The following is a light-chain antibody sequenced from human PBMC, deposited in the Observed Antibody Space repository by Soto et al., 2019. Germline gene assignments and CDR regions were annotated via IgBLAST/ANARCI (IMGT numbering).Light chain of an antibody. CDR3: QQYYSYPWT. J-gene: IGKJ1*01. CDR1: HGISSY. CDR2: AAS. Sequence: AIRMNHSPSSLSASTGDRVSITCRASHGISSYLAWYQQKPGKAPKLLIYAASTLQSGVPSRFSGSGSGTDFTLTISCLQSEDFATYYCQQYYSYPWTFGQGTKVDI. V-gene: IGKV1-8*01.